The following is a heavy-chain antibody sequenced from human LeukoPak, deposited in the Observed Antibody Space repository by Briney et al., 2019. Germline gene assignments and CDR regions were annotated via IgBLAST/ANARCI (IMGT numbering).Heavy chain of an antibody. D-gene: IGHD3-3*01. CDR3: ARGDFGVANWFDP. J-gene: IGHJ5*02. Sequence: SETLSLTCTVSGGSISSSSYYWSWIRQPAGKGLEWIGRIYTSGSTNYNPSLKSRVTISVDTSKNQFSLKLSSVTAADTAVYYCARGDFGVANWFDPWGQGTLVTVSS. CDR1: GGSISSSSYY. CDR2: IYTSGST. V-gene: IGHV4-61*02.